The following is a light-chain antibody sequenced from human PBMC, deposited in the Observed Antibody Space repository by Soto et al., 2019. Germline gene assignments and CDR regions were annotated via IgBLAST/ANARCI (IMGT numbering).Light chain of an antibody. J-gene: IGKJ5*01. CDR3: QQRSSSPQT. Sequence: LALALPPVTRSLSPVQRTPFASAPSQRVSSSYLAWYQQKPGQAPRLLIYVASRRATGIPDRFSGSGSGTDFTLTISRLEPEDFAIYYCQQRSSSPQTFGQGTRLEIK. V-gene: IGKV3D-20*01. CDR1: QRVSSSY. CDR2: VAS.